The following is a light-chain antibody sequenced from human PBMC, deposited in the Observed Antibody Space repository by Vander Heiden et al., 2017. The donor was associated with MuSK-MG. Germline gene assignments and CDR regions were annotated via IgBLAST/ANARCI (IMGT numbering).Light chain of an antibody. CDR1: QSISSY. V-gene: IGKV1-39*01. CDR2: AAS. CDR3: QQSYSTLWT. Sequence: DIQTTQSPSSLSASVGDRVTITCRASQSISSYLNWYQQKPGKAPKLLIYAASSLQSGVPSRFSGSGSGTDFTLTISSLQPEEFATYYCQQSYSTLWTFGQGTKVGIK. J-gene: IGKJ1*01.